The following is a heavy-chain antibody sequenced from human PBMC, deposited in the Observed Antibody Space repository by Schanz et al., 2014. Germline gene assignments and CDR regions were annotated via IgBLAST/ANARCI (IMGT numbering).Heavy chain of an antibody. D-gene: IGHD2-21*01. CDR2: VSSRSDVI. V-gene: IGHV3-23*05. CDR3: AQDLGVECGDGCFNWYFDL. J-gene: IGHJ2*01. Sequence: EVQLLESGGGLVQPGGSLRLSCSASTFTFDHYAMTWVHQAPGKGLEWVAAVSSRSDVIKYADSVRGRFTIARDNSRSTMYLRMNSLRAEDTAVYFCAQDLGVECGDGCFNWYFDLWGRGTLVTVSS. CDR1: TFTFDHYA.